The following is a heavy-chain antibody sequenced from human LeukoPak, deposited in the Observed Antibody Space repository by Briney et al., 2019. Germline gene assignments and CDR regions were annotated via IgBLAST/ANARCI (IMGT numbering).Heavy chain of an antibody. Sequence: PSQTLSLTCTVSGGSIGSGGYYWSWIRQHPGKGLEWIGYIYYSGSTYYNPSLKSRVTISVDTSKNQFSLKLSSVTAADTAVYYCAREDTAMVTFDYWGQGTLVTVSS. V-gene: IGHV4-31*03. CDR3: AREDTAMVTFDY. J-gene: IGHJ4*02. CDR1: GGSIGSGGYY. D-gene: IGHD5-18*01. CDR2: IYYSGST.